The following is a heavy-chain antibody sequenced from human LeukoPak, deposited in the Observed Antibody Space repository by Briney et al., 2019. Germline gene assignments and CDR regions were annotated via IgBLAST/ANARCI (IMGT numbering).Heavy chain of an antibody. V-gene: IGHV3-23*01. J-gene: IGHJ4*02. CDR2: ISGSGDIT. D-gene: IGHD3-22*01. CDR3: ARSHFPYDSSGYYDY. Sequence: PGASLRLSCAASGFTFSSYAMSWVRQAPGKGLEWVSAISGSGDITFYADSVRGRFTISRDNSKNTPYLQMNSLRAEDTAVYYCARSHFPYDSSGYYDYWGQGTLVTVSS. CDR1: GFTFSSYA.